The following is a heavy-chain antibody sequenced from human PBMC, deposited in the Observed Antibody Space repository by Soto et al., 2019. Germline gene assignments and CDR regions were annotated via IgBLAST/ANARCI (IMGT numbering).Heavy chain of an antibody. CDR3: ASTDRSYDILTCNNPF. CDR1: GVTFNRYW. CDR2: INQDGSEK. V-gene: IGHV3-7*01. J-gene: IGHJ4*02. Sequence: GWSLGISSAASGVTFNRYWMSWVCQAPGKGLEWVANINQDGSEKYYVDSVKGRFTISRDNAKNSLYLQMNSLRAEDTAVYYCASTDRSYDILTCNNPFWGQGTLVTVSS. D-gene: IGHD3-9*01.